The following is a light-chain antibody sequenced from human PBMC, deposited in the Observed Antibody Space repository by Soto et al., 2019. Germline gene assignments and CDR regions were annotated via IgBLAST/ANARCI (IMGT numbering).Light chain of an antibody. V-gene: IGKV3-20*01. J-gene: IGKJ2*03. CDR1: QSVTSTY. CDR2: GGS. CDR3: QQFDSSRIHS. Sequence: EILLTQSPGTLSLSPGETATLSCRASQSVTSTYLAWYQQRPGQSPRLIIYGGSTRATGFPDRFSGGGSGTYFTLTISILEPEDSAVYYCHCQQFDSSRIHSFGQGTKLEI.